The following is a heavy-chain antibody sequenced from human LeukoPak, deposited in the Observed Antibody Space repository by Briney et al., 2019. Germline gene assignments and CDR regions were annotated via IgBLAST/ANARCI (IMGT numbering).Heavy chain of an antibody. Sequence: SETLSLTCTVSGGSISSYYWSWIRQPPGKGLEWIGYIYYSGNTNYNSSLESRVTISVDTSKNQFSLRLNSVTAADTAVYYCVRSDGYWGQGTLVTVSS. CDR3: VRSDGY. CDR1: GGSISSYY. D-gene: IGHD5-24*01. J-gene: IGHJ4*02. CDR2: IYYSGNT. V-gene: IGHV4-59*01.